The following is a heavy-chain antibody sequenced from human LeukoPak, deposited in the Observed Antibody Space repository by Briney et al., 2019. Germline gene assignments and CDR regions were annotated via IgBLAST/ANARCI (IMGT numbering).Heavy chain of an antibody. CDR3: AINQGDTSMGKNWFDL. D-gene: IGHD5-18*01. CDR1: GGTFGGRA. V-gene: IGHV1-69*04. J-gene: IGHJ5*02. Sequence: SSVTVSFNASGGTFGGRADSWVRHGPGQGLELVGMIIYMLCIATSAQSFQGRVTITAERSTTTVFLELRRLRSADTAVYYCAINQGDTSMGKNWFDLWGQGTLVTVSS. CDR2: IIYMLCIA.